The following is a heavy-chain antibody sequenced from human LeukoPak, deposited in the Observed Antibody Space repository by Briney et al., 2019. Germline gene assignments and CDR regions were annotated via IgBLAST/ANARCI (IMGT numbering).Heavy chain of an antibody. CDR2: INWNGGST. D-gene: IGHD1-1*01. CDR1: GFTFNDYG. Sequence: GGSLRLSCAASGFTFNDYGMSWVRQAPGKGLEWVSGINWNGGSTDYADSVKGRFTISRDNAKNSLYLQMNSLRAEDTAVYYCASHGTSDGFDIWGQGTMVTVSS. CDR3: ASHGTSDGFDI. V-gene: IGHV3-20*04. J-gene: IGHJ3*02.